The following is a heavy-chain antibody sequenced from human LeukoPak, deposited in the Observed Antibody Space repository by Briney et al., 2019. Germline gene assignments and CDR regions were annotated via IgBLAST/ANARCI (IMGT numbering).Heavy chain of an antibody. CDR3: ASLGGYCSATSCYDAYDV. Sequence: GGSLLLSCAASGFRFSDYYMSWVRQAPGKGLEWVSDINFSGTTKSYLGSVEGRFTVSRDNGKNSLYLQMNSLRVEDTAVYYCASLGGYCSATSCYDAYDVWGQGTLVIVSS. CDR2: INFSGTTK. J-gene: IGHJ3*01. CDR1: GFRFSDYY. D-gene: IGHD2-2*01. V-gene: IGHV3-11*01.